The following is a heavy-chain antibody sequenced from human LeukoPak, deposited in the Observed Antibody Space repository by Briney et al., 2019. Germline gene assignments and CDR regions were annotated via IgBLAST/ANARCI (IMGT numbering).Heavy chain of an antibody. CDR2: ISRSSSYI. V-gene: IGHV3-21*01. CDR1: GFTFNSYS. CDR3: ARGGDYFDY. Sequence: GGSLRLSCAASGFTFNSYSMNWVRQAPGKGLEWVSSISRSSSYIYYADLVKGRFTISRDNAKNSLYLQMNTLRAEDTAVYYCARGGDYFDYWGQGTLVTVSS. J-gene: IGHJ4*02.